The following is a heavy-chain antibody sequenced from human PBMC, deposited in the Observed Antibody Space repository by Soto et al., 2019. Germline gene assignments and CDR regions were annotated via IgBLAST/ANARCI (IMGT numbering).Heavy chain of an antibody. CDR3: AKEGDLSLYYFDS. Sequence: GGSLRLSCAASGFTLSRYGMHWVRQAPGKGLQGVATLSYDRSYQYYEDSVKGRFTISRDISKNTLYLQMNSLRAEDTAVYYCAKEGDLSLYYFDSWGQGTLVTVSS. J-gene: IGHJ4*02. V-gene: IGHV3-30*18. CDR1: GFTLSRYG. D-gene: IGHD3-16*02. CDR2: LSYDRSYQ.